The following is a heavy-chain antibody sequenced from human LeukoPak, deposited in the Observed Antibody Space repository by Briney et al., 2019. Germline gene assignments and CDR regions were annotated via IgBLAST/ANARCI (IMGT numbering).Heavy chain of an antibody. J-gene: IGHJ4*02. Sequence: ASVRVSCKASGYAFTGYDINWVRQAPGQGLEGMGWMNPNTGDTGYAQNFQGRLTMTRNTSIDTAYMELSGLRSEDTAIYYCTRGSLSGSSRDYWGQGTLVTVSS. V-gene: IGHV1-8*01. CDR3: TRGSLSGSSRDY. CDR1: GYAFTGYD. CDR2: MNPNTGDT. D-gene: IGHD1-26*01.